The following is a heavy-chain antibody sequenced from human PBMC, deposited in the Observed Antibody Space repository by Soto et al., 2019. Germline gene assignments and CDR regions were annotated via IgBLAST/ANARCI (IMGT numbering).Heavy chain of an antibody. Sequence: QVQLVQSGPEVKKPGASVKVSCKASGNTFASHGFSWVRQAPGQGLEWMGWISGFNGQTNYALKFQGRVTLTTDTSTCTAYMELRSLRSDDTAVYFCARVDPRGVAVVRDYWGQGTLLTVSS. D-gene: IGHD3-10*01. CDR2: ISGFNGQT. J-gene: IGHJ4*02. CDR3: ARVDPRGVAVVRDY. V-gene: IGHV1-18*01. CDR1: GNTFASHG.